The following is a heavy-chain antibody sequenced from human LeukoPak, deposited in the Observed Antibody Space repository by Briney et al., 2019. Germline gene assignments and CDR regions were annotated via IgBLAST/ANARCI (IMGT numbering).Heavy chain of an antibody. D-gene: IGHD6-13*01. CDR2: SRNKVNSYTT. CDR1: GFTVSSNY. V-gene: IGHV3-72*01. J-gene: IGHJ4*02. CDR3: ARVYSTTWYGSYFDY. Sequence: GGSLRLSCAASGFTVSSNYMSWVRQAPGKGLEWVGRSRNKVNSYTTEYAASVRGRFTISRDDSKNSLYLQMNSLQTEDTAVYFCARVYSTTWYGSYFDYCGQGTLVTVSS.